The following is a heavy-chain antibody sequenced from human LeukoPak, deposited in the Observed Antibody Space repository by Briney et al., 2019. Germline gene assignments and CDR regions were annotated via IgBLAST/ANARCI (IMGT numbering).Heavy chain of an antibody. CDR1: GFTFSSYW. Sequence: PGGSLRLSCAASGFTFSSYWMHWVRQAPGQGLVWVSRINSDGSSTSYADSVKGRFTISRDNAKNTLYLQMNSLRAEDTAVYYCAAANCYHNYYYYGRDVWGKGTTVTVSS. CDR3: AAANCYHNYYYYGRDV. CDR2: INSDGSST. D-gene: IGHD2-2*01. J-gene: IGHJ6*04. V-gene: IGHV3-74*01.